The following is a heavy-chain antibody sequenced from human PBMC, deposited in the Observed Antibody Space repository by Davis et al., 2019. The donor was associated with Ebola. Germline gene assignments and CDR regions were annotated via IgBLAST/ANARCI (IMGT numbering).Heavy chain of an antibody. CDR2: INAGNGNT. V-gene: IGHV1-3*01. CDR3: ARDWRGGGSQPYYYYGMDV. D-gene: IGHD2-15*01. J-gene: IGHJ6*02. Sequence: AASVKVSCKASGYIFTSYAMHWVRQAPGQRLEWMGWINAGNGNTKYSQKFQGRVTITRDTSASTAYMELSSLRSEDTAVYYCARDWRGGGSQPYYYYGMDVWGQGTTVIVSS. CDR1: GYIFTSYA.